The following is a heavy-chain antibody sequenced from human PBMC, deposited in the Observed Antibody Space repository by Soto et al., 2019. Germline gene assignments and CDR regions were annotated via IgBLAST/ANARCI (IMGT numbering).Heavy chain of an antibody. Sequence: EVQLVESGGGLVQPGGSLRLSCAASGFTFSSYEMNWVRQAPGKGLEWVSYISSSGSTIYYADSVKGRFTISRDNAKNSLYLQMNSLGAEDTAVYYCARVDYYGSGSYLDYWGQGTLVTVCS. J-gene: IGHJ4*02. CDR3: ARVDYYGSGSYLDY. V-gene: IGHV3-48*03. D-gene: IGHD3-10*01. CDR1: GFTFSSYE. CDR2: ISSSGSTI.